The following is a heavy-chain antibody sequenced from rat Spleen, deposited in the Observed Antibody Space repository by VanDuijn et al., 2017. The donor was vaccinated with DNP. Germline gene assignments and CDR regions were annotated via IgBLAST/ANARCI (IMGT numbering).Heavy chain of an antibody. V-gene: IGHV4-2*01. CDR1: GFIFSNYW. CDR3: ATVHYYDGTRFAY. J-gene: IGHJ3*01. D-gene: IGHD1-12*02. CDR2: INKDSSTI. Sequence: EVLLVESDGGLVQPGRSLKLSCVASGFIFSNYWMGWVRQAPGKGLEWIGQINKDSSTINYIPSLKEKITISRDNAQNTLYLQMSKLGSEDTAIYYCATVHYYDGTRFAYWGQGTLVTVSS.